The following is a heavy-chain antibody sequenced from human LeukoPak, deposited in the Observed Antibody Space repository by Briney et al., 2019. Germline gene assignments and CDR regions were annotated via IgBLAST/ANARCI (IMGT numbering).Heavy chain of an antibody. J-gene: IGHJ6*03. V-gene: IGHV3-7*01. CDR1: GFTFTTYW. CDR2: IKQDGTEK. Sequence: GGSLRLSCAASGFTFTTYWMTWVRQAPGKGLEWVANIKQDGTEKYYVDSVKGRFTISRDNAKNSLYLQMNSLRAEDTAVYYCASLSCCGRKEVYYYYMDVWGKGTTVTVSS. CDR3: ASLSCCGRKEVYYYYMDV. D-gene: IGHD2/OR15-2a*01.